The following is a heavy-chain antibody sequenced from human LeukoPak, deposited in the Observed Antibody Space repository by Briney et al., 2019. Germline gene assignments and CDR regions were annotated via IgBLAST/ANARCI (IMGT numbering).Heavy chain of an antibody. Sequence: GGSLRLSCAASGFTFDDYGMSWVRQAPGKGLEWVSGLNRNGDITGYADSVKGRFIISRDNAKNSLYLQMNSLRAEDTAVYYCARLTGYDAFDIWGQGTMVTVSS. CDR1: GFTFDDYG. D-gene: IGHD3-9*01. CDR3: ARLTGYDAFDI. J-gene: IGHJ3*02. V-gene: IGHV3-20*04. CDR2: LNRNGDIT.